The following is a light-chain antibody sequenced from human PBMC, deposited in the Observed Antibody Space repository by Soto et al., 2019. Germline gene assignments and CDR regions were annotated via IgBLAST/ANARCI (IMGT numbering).Light chain of an antibody. J-gene: IGKJ5*01. CDR1: QSISSH. Sequence: DIQMTQSPSSLSASIGDRITITCRASQSISSHLYWFQQKPGQAPKLLIYAASSLQSGVPSRLSGSGSGTDFTLTISSLQPEDFATYYCKQSYSNSLTFGQGTRLEIK. CDR2: AAS. V-gene: IGKV1-39*01. CDR3: KQSYSNSLT.